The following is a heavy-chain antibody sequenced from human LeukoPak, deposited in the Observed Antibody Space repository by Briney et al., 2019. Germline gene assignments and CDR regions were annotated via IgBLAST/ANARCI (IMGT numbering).Heavy chain of an antibody. CDR1: GGSISSYY. V-gene: IGHV4-59*08. J-gene: IGHJ4*02. Sequence: SSETLSLTCTVSGGSISSYYWSWIRQPPGKGLEWIGNIYYNGSTYYNPSLKSRVTISVDTSKNQFSLKLSSVTAADTAVYYCARAEDYYDSSGYYRPFDYWGQGTLVTVSS. D-gene: IGHD3-22*01. CDR2: IYYNGST. CDR3: ARAEDYYDSSGYYRPFDY.